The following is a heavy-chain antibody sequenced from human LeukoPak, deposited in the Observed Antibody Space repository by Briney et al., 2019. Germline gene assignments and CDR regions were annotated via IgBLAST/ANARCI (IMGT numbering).Heavy chain of an antibody. V-gene: IGHV3-21*01. CDR3: ARDLRDGYKPVDY. Sequence: PGGSLRLSCAASGFTFSSYSMNWVRQAPGKGLEWVSSISSSSSYIYYADSVKGRFTISRDNAKNSLYLQMNSLRAEDTAVYYCARDLRDGYKPVDYWGQGTVVTVSS. CDR2: ISSSSSYI. J-gene: IGHJ4*02. CDR1: GFTFSSYS. D-gene: IGHD5-24*01.